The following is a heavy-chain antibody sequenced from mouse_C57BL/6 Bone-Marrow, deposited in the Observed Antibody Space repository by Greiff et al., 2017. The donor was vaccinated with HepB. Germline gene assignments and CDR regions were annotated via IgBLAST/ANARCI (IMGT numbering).Heavy chain of an antibody. Sequence: DVKLQESGGGLVQPGGSMKVSCVASGFTFSNYWMNWVRQSPEKGLEWVAQVRLKSDNYATFYAESVKGRFTISRVDSKSSVYLQMNNLRAEDTGVYYCTDPGTVFDCWGQGTILTVSS. D-gene: IGHD4-1*01. CDR3: TDPGTVFDC. CDR1: GFTFSNYW. J-gene: IGHJ2*01. CDR2: VRLKSDNYAT. V-gene: IGHV6-3*01.